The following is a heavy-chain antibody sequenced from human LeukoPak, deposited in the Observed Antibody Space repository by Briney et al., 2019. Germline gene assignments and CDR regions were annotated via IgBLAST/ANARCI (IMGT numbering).Heavy chain of an antibody. Sequence: SETLSLTCAVYGGSFSGYYWSWIRQPPVKGLEWIGEINHSGSTNYNPSLKSRVTISVDTSKNQFSLKLSSVTAADTAVYYCARGNLFLEFIDYWGQGTLVTVSS. CDR3: ARGNLFLEFIDY. CDR1: GGSFSGYY. J-gene: IGHJ4*02. CDR2: INHSGST. V-gene: IGHV4-34*01. D-gene: IGHD3-3*01.